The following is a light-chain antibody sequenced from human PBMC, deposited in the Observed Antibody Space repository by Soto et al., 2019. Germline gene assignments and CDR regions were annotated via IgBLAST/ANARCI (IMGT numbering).Light chain of an antibody. Sequence: EIVLTQSPATLSVSPGERVTLSCRASQSVSIKLSWYHQKPGQDPRLLLTDTSTRATGIPARFSSSGFATDFAFTISSRQSEDFAVSYCQQYNLRPPYTFGQGTKLEIK. CDR3: QQYNLRPPYT. CDR2: DTS. CDR1: QSVSIK. V-gene: IGKV3-15*01. J-gene: IGKJ2*01.